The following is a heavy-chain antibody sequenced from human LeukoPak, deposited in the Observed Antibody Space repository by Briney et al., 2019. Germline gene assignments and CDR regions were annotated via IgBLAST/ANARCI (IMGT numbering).Heavy chain of an antibody. Sequence: PGGSLRLSCAASGFTFSNYALSWVRHAPGKGLEWVSGISDSGGSTLYADSVKGRFTISRDNPKNTVYLQMNSLRAEDTAVYYCAKGPPPGSSWYVDYFDYWGQGTLVTVSP. D-gene: IGHD6-13*01. CDR1: GFTFSNYA. CDR2: ISDSGGST. J-gene: IGHJ4*02. CDR3: AKGPPPGSSWYVDYFDY. V-gene: IGHV3-23*01.